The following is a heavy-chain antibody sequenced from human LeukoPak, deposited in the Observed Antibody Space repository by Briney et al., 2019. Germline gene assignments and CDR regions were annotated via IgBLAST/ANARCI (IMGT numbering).Heavy chain of an antibody. J-gene: IGHJ4*02. D-gene: IGHD3-16*02. CDR3: ARHRTASDY. Sequence: GGSLRLSCAASGFTFSSYEMNWVRQAPGKGLEWVSSITTSGSYIYYADSVKVRFTISRDNAKNSLYLQMTSLRAEDTAVYYCARHRTASDYWGQGTLVTASS. CDR1: GFTFSSYE. V-gene: IGHV3-21*01. CDR2: ITTSGSYI.